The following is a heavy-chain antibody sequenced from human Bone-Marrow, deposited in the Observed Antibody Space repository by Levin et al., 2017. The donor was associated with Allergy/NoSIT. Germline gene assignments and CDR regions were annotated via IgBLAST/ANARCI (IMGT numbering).Heavy chain of an antibody. J-gene: IGHJ3*02. V-gene: IGHV3-23*01. Sequence: GGSLRLSCAASGFTFSSYAMSWVRQAPGKGLEWVSAISGSGGSTYYADSVKGRFTISRDNSKNTLYLQMNSLRAEDTAVYYCAKKGTCSGGSCYDAFDIWGQGTMVTVSS. CDR2: ISGSGGST. D-gene: IGHD2-15*01. CDR1: GFTFSSYA. CDR3: AKKGTCSGGSCYDAFDI.